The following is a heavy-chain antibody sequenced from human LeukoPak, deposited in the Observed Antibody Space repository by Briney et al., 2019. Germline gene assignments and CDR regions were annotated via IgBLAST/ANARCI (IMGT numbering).Heavy chain of an antibody. V-gene: IGHV1-18*01. D-gene: IGHD4-17*01. J-gene: IGHJ4*02. CDR3: AREIYGRFDY. CDR1: GYTFTRYG. CDR2: INPYSGNT. Sequence: ASVKVSCKASGYTFTRYGISWVRQAPGQGLECMGWINPYSGNTNYALKVQGRVTMTTDTSTSTAYLELRSLRSDDTAIYYCAREIYGRFDYWGQGTLVTVSS.